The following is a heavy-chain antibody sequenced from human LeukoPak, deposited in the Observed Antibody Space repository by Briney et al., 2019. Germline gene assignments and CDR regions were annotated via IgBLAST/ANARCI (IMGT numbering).Heavy chain of an antibody. J-gene: IGHJ4*02. V-gene: IGHV1-3*01. Sequence: ASVKVSCKASGYTFSSYALHWVRQAPGQRLEWMGWINAGNGNTEYSQKFQGRVTITRDTSTSTAYMELNSLRSEDTAVYYCARVYCSSTSCIYYFDYWGQGTLVTVSS. CDR2: INAGNGNT. CDR3: ARVYCSSTSCIYYFDY. CDR1: GYTFSSYA. D-gene: IGHD2-2*01.